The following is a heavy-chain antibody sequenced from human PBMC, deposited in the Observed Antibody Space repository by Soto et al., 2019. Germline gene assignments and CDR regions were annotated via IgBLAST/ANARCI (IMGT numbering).Heavy chain of an antibody. Sequence: SETLSLTCTVSGGSISSSSYYWGWIRQPPGKGLEWIGSIYYSGSTYYNPSLKSRVTISVDTSKNQFSLKLSSVTAADTAVYYCARFIAAVPAAMFEDYWGQGTLVTVSS. V-gene: IGHV4-39*01. D-gene: IGHD2-2*01. J-gene: IGHJ4*02. CDR3: ARFIAAVPAAMFEDY. CDR1: GGSISSSSYY. CDR2: IYYSGST.